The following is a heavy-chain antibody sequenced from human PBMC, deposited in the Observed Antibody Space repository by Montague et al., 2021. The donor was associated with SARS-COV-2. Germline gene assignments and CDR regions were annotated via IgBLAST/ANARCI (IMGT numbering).Heavy chain of an antibody. CDR3: ARDVLLWFGELSFLDV. J-gene: IGHJ6*04. D-gene: IGHD3-10*01. CDR2: IYTSGST. CDR1: GGSLSSGSYY. Sequence: TLSLTCTVSGGSLSSGSYYWSWIRQPAGKGLEWIGRIYTSGSTNYNPSLKSRVTISVDTSKNQFSLKLSSVTAADTAVYYCARDVLLWFGELSFLDVWGKGTTVTVSS. V-gene: IGHV4-61*02.